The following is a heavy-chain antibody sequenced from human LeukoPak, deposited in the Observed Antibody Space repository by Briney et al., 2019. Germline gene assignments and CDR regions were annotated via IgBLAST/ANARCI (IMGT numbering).Heavy chain of an antibody. D-gene: IGHD3-10*01. V-gene: IGHV1-2*02. CDR1: GYTFTGHN. Sequence: ASVKVSCKASGYTFTGHNLHWVRQAPGQGLEWMGWINPNSGDTNYEQKFQGRVTMTRDTSISTAYMELSTLRYDDTAVFYCARRHGSGSDYRGVDYGGQGALVTVSS. CDR3: ARRHGSGSDYRGVDY. J-gene: IGHJ4*02. CDR2: INPNSGDT.